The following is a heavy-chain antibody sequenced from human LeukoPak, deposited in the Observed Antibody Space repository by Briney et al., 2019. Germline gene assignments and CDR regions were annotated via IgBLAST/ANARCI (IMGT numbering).Heavy chain of an antibody. Sequence: GGSLRLSCAASGFTFSSYAISWVRQAPGKGLEWASSISSSSSYIYYADSVKGRFTISRDNAKNSLYLQMNSLRAEDTAVYYCARGLYCSSTSCYGGNWFDPWGQGTLVTVSS. CDR2: ISSSSSYI. CDR3: ARGLYCSSTSCYGGNWFDP. CDR1: GFTFSSYA. V-gene: IGHV3-21*01. J-gene: IGHJ5*02. D-gene: IGHD2-2*01.